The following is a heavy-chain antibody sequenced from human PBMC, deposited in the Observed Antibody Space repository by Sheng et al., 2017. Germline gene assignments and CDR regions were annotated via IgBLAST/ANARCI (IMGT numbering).Heavy chain of an antibody. Sequence: EVQLLESGGGLVQPGGSLRLSCAASGFTFSSYAMSWVRQAPGKGLEWVSAISGSGGSTYYADSVKGRFTISRDNSKNTLYLQMNSLRAEDTAVYYCAKEGITMIVVARNWYFDLWGRGTLVTVSS. J-gene: IGHJ2*01. D-gene: IGHD3-22*01. CDR2: ISGSGGST. V-gene: IGHV3-23*01. CDR1: GFTFSSYA. CDR3: AKEGITMIVVARNWYFDL.